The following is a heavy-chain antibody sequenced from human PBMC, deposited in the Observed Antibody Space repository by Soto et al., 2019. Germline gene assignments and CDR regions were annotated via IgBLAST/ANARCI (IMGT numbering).Heavy chain of an antibody. Sequence: EVQLVESGGGLAKPGGSRRLSCAASGFTFSKAWMNWVRQAPGKGLEWVGRIKSKADGETTDYAAPVKDRFTISRDDSKKTLYLQMNSLKTEDTAVYYCTTRQEGRFLEWLSLGRGGFDYWGQGTLVTVSS. CDR1: GFTFSKAW. D-gene: IGHD3-3*01. J-gene: IGHJ4*02. CDR3: TTRQEGRFLEWLSLGRGGFDY. CDR2: IKSKADGETT. V-gene: IGHV3-15*07.